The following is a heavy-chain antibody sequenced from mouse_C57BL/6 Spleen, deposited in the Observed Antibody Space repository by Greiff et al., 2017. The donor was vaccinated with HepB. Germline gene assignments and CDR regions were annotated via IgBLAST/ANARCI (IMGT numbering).Heavy chain of an antibody. D-gene: IGHD1-1*01. CDR3: TRGGYYGSSYDY. CDR1: GFTFSSYA. V-gene: IGHV5-9-1*02. CDR2: ISSGGDYI. Sequence: EVKLVESGEGLVKPGGSLKLSCAASGFTFSSYAMSWVRQTPEKRLEWVAYISSGGDYIYYADTVKGRFTISRDNARTTLYLQMSSLKSEDTAMYYCTRGGYYGSSYDYWGQGTTLTVSS. J-gene: IGHJ2*01.